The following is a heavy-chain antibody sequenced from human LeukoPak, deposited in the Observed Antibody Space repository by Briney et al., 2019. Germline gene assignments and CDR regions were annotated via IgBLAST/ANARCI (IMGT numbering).Heavy chain of an antibody. D-gene: IGHD4-23*01. CDR3: AGTMMVTPDYFVY. Sequence: SETLSLTGAVSDYSISSGYCWGWIRQHPGKGLEWIGSIYHSGSTYYNPSLKSRVTISVDTSKNQFSLKLSSVTAADTAVYYCAGTMMVTPDYFVYWGQGTLVTVSS. J-gene: IGHJ4*02. CDR2: IYHSGST. CDR1: DYSISSGYC. V-gene: IGHV4-38-2*01.